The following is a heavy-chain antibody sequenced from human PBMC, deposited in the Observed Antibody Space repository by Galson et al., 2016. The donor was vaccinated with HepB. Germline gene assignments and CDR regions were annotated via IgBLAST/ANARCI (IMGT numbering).Heavy chain of an antibody. V-gene: IGHV3-23*01. J-gene: IGHJ6*02. CDR1: GFTFNRYA. CDR3: AKLPIANYFYSGVDV. CDR2: ISGGGHST. Sequence: SLRLSCAASGFTFNRYAMTWVRQAPGKGLEWVSAISGGGHSTYYADSVRGRFTISRDNSQNTLYLQMISLSADDTAIYYCAKLPIANYFYSGVDVWGQGSTVTVSS.